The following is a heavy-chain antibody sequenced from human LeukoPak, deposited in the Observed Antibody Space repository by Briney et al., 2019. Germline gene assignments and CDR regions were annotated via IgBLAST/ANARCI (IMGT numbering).Heavy chain of an antibody. J-gene: IGHJ4*02. V-gene: IGHV1-46*01. D-gene: IGHD5-18*01. Sequence: ASVKVSCKASGYTFTGYYMHWVRQAPGQGLEWMGIINPSGGSTSYAQKFQGRVTMTRDTSTSTVYMELSSLRSEDTAVYYCARACQEYSYGLRGMADYWGQGTLVTVSS. CDR2: INPSGGST. CDR1: GYTFTGYY. CDR3: ARACQEYSYGLRGMADY.